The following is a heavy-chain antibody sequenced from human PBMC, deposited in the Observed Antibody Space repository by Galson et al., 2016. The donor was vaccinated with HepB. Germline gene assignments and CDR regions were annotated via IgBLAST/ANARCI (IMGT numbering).Heavy chain of an antibody. D-gene: IGHD5-12*01. CDR2: IHHSGST. CDR3: ARDEYNGNPSAEYFDL. Sequence: SETLSLTCAVSGGSISSANWWSWVRQPPEKGLEWIGEIHHSGSTNYHPSLKSRVSISVDKSKNQFSLRLSSVTAADTAVYYCARDEYNGNPSAEYFDLWGRGTLVTVSS. CDR1: GGSISSANW. V-gene: IGHV4-4*02. J-gene: IGHJ2*01.